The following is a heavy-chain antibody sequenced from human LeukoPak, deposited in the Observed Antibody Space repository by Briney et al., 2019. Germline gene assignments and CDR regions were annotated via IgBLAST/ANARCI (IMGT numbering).Heavy chain of an antibody. CDR3: ARDGYCRGGSCYSGY. CDR1: GFTSSGFW. D-gene: IGHD2-15*01. J-gene: IGHJ4*02. V-gene: IGHV3-7*01. CDR2: IKQDGSEK. Sequence: GGSLRLSCASSGFTSSGFWMSWVRQAPGKGLEWVANIKQDGSEKFYVDSVKGRFTISRDNAKNSLYLQMNSLRAEDTAVYYCARDGYCRGGSCYSGYWGQGTLVTVSS.